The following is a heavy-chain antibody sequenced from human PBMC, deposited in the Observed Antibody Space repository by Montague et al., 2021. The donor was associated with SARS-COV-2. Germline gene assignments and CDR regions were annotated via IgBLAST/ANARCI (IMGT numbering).Heavy chain of an antibody. Sequence: SETLSLTCTVSGGSISSFYWSWFRQPPGKGLEWIGYISDSGSTNYNPSLRSRATMSVDTSKNQFSLKVNSVTAADTAVYYCARHYSATLPAVYWGQGTLVTVSS. V-gene: IGHV4-59*08. D-gene: IGHD2-15*01. J-gene: IGHJ4*02. CDR2: ISDSGST. CDR3: ARHYSATLPAVY. CDR1: GGSISSFY.